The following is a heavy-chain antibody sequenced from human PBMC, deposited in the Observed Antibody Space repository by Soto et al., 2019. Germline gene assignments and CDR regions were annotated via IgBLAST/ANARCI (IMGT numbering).Heavy chain of an antibody. V-gene: IGHV3-74*01. CDR1: GFTFSSYW. D-gene: IGHD2-15*01. CDR3: GKDPAPDVGFVLAH. CDR2: IHDDGSIT. J-gene: IGHJ1*01. Sequence: PGGSLRLSYAASGFTFSSYWMHWVRQAPGKGLVWVARIHDDGSITNYADSVKGRFTISRDNAKNTLYLQMNSLRAEDTAVYYCGKDPAPDVGFVLAHWVKGSLVTVTP.